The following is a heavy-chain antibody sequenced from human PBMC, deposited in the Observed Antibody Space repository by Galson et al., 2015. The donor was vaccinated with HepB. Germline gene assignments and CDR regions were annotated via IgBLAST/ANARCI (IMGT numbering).Heavy chain of an antibody. CDR3: TATISGMVTLSYYYFGMDV. V-gene: IGHV3-53*01. CDR1: GFTVNITY. CDR2: IYSDGNT. D-gene: IGHD3-3*01. J-gene: IGHJ6*02. Sequence: SLRLSCAASGFTVNITYMSWVRQAPGKGLEWVSVIYSDGNTYYADSAAGRFTISRDNSKTTLFLQMNSLRADDTAVYYCTATISGMVTLSYYYFGMDVWGQGTTVTVSS.